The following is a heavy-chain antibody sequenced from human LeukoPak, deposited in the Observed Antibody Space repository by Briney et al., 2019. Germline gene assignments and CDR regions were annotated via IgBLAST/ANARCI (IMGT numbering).Heavy chain of an antibody. V-gene: IGHV4-31*01. CDR1: GRSISRGGYY. J-gene: IGHJ5*02. D-gene: IGHD3-9*01. CDR3: ARVRYFDWTSWFDP. Sequence: PSDTLSLTCTLSGRSISRGGYYWSWGSRHPAGGVGRNGLIYFSGSTYYNPSLKSPASISVDTSKSHFSLKLSSATAADTAVYNCARVRYFDWTSWFDPWGQGTLVTVSS. CDR2: IYFSGST.